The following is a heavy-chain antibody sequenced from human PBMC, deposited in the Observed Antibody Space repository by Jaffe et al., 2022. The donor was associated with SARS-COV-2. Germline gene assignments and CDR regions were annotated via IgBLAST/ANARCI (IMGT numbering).Heavy chain of an antibody. J-gene: IGHJ5*02. CDR1: GFTFSNYH. Sequence: QVQLVQSGAEVTKPGASVKVSCKASGFTFSNYHFHWVRQAPGQGLEWLGIINPSGSIRTYAQKFQGRVTLTRDTSTTTVYMELSSLRSEDTAVYYCARDNSRTLDSYGSGTYWWFDPWGQGTLVTVSS. V-gene: IGHV1-46*01. D-gene: IGHD3-10*01. CDR2: INPSGSIR. CDR3: ARDNSRTLDSYGSGTYWWFDP.